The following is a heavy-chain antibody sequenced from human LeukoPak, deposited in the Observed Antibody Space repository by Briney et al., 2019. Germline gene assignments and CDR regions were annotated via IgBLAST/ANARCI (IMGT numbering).Heavy chain of an antibody. J-gene: IGHJ4*02. CDR1: GFTFSSYG. V-gene: IGHV3-23*01. CDR2: ISGSGGST. Sequence: GGTLRLSCAASGFTFSSYGMSWVRQAPGKGLEWVSAISGSGGSTYYADSVKGRFTISRDNSKNTLYLQMNSLRAEDTAVYYCARVGDGYNYFDYWGQGTLVTVSS. CDR3: ARVGDGYNYFDY. D-gene: IGHD5-24*01.